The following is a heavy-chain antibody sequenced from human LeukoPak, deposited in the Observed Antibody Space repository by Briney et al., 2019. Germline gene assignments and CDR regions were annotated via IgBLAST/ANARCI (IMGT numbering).Heavy chain of an antibody. V-gene: IGHV3-23*01. CDR2: ASGSGGST. D-gene: IGHD2-2*01. Sequence: GGSLRLSCAASGFTFTNYAMSWVRQAPGKGLEWVSTASGSGGSTYYADSVKGRSTVSRDSSKNTLYLQMNGLRAEDTAVYYCAKEPQLHTSLFWGQGTLVTVSS. J-gene: IGHJ4*02. CDR3: AKEPQLHTSLF. CDR1: GFTFTNYA.